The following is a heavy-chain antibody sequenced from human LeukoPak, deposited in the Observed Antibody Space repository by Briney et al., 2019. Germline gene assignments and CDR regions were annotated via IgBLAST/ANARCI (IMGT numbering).Heavy chain of an antibody. Sequence: ASVKVSCKASGYNFEILGISWVRQAPGQGLEWMGWISAYKGNTKYEQKFQGRVTMTTDTSTSTAYMDLRSLTSDDTAVYYCARTLGGNNVDRPTGFDLWGRGTLVTVSS. CDR2: ISAYKGNT. D-gene: IGHD1/OR15-1a*01. CDR3: ARTLGGNNVDRPTGFDL. J-gene: IGHJ2*01. CDR1: GYNFEILG. V-gene: IGHV1-18*01.